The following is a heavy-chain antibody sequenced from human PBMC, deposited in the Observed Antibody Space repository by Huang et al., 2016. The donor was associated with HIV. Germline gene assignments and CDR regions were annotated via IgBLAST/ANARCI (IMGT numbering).Heavy chain of an antibody. D-gene: IGHD5-12*01. V-gene: IGHV3-30-3*01. CDR2: ISNDGSSR. CDR3: TREYTVAGAFDL. CDR1: GFSFANYA. Sequence: QVQLVESGGGVVQPGRSLRLSCAASGFSFANYAMHWVRQAPGMRLDWVTFISNDGSSRYYADSVKGRFTISRDNFKNALYLQMNRLRGDDTAVYYCTREYTVAGAFDLWGQGTMVTVSS. J-gene: IGHJ3*01.